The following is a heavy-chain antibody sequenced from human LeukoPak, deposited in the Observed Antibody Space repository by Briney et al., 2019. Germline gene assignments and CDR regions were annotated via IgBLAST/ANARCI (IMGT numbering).Heavy chain of an antibody. CDR1: GFTFSSYE. V-gene: IGHV3-48*03. D-gene: IGHD6-19*01. CDR3: AREGGGYSSGWYRYFDY. Sequence: GGSLRLSCAASGFTFSSYEMNWVRQAPGKGLEWVSYISSSGSTIYYADSVKGRFTISRDNAKNSLYLQMNSLRAGDTAVYYCAREGGGYSSGWYRYFDYWGQGTLVTVSS. J-gene: IGHJ4*02. CDR2: ISSSGSTI.